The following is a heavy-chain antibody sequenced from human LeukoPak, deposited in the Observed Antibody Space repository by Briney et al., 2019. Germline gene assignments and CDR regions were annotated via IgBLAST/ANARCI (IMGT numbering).Heavy chain of an antibody. Sequence: PGGSLRLSCAVSGFTFSSYYMHWVRHAPGKGLVWVSRINSDGRSTSYADSVKGRFTISRDNAKNTLYLQMNSLRAEDTAVYYCARQLRDTVNWFDPWGQGTLVTVSS. CDR3: ARQLRDTVNWFDP. CDR2: INSDGRST. V-gene: IGHV3-74*01. J-gene: IGHJ5*02. D-gene: IGHD5-18*01. CDR1: GFTFSSYY.